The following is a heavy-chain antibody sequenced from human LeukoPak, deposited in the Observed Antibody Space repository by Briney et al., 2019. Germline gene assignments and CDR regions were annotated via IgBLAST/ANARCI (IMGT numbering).Heavy chain of an antibody. J-gene: IGHJ4*02. CDR3: ASPYCRGGSCLPYFDY. D-gene: IGHD2-15*01. V-gene: IGHV4-39*01. CDR2: IYYSGST. CDR1: GGSISSSSDY. Sequence: PSETLSLTCTVSGGSISSSSDYWGWIRQSPGKGLGWIGSIYYSGSTYKNPSLKSRVTISVDTYKNQFSLKLSSVTAADTAVYYCASPYCRGGSCLPYFDYWGQGTLVTVSS.